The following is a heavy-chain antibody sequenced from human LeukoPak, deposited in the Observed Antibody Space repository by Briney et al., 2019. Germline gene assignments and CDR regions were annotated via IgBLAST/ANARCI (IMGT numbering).Heavy chain of an antibody. V-gene: IGHV3-48*01. Sequence: GGSLRLSCAASGFSFSHYSMTWARQASGKGLEWISYIGVGGRPTDYADSVKARFTISRDDAQNSLYLQMNSLRAEDTAVYYCAKNTWKSSDSGRGRMDVWGQGTTVTVSS. CDR1: GFSFSHYS. CDR2: IGVGGRPT. CDR3: AKNTWKSSDSGRGRMDV. J-gene: IGHJ6*02. D-gene: IGHD3-10*01.